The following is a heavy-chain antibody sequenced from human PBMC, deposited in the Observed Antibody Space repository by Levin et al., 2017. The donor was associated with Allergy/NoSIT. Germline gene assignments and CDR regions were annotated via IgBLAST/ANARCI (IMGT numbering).Heavy chain of an antibody. V-gene: IGHV3-23*01. D-gene: IGHD1-26*01. Sequence: GESLKISCAASGFTFSSYAMSWVRQAPGKGLEWVSAISGSGGSTYYADSVKGRFTISRDNSKNTLYLQMNSLRAEDTAVYDCAKDVRGATPKFDYWGQGTLVTVSS. J-gene: IGHJ4*02. CDR1: GFTFSSYA. CDR3: AKDVRGATPKFDY. CDR2: ISGSGGST.